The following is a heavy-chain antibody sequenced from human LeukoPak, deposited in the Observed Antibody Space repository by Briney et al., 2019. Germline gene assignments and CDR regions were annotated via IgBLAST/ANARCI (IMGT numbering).Heavy chain of an antibody. CDR2: IYYSGST. J-gene: IGHJ4*02. D-gene: IGHD1-26*01. CDR3: AREASGSYDY. V-gene: IGHV4-59*11. Sequence: SETLSLTCTVSGGPISSHYWSWIRQPPGKGLEWIGYIYYSGSTNYNPSLKSRVTISVDTSKNQFSLKLSSVTAADTAVYYCAREASGSYDYWGQGTLVTVSS. CDR1: GGPISSHY.